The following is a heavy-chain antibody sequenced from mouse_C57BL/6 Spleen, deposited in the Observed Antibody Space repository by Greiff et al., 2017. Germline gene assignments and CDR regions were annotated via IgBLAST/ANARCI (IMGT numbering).Heavy chain of an antibody. CDR1: GFTFSSYG. D-gene: IGHD1-1*01. CDR2: ISSGGSYT. CDR3: ARQSHFHYYGSSYNWYFDV. J-gene: IGHJ1*03. V-gene: IGHV5-6*01. Sequence: EVMLVESGGDLVKPGGSLKLSCAASGFTFSSYGMSWVRQTPDKRLEWVASISSGGSYTYYPDSVKGRFTISRDNAKNTLYLQMSSLKSEDTAMYYCARQSHFHYYGSSYNWYFDVWGTGTTVTVSS.